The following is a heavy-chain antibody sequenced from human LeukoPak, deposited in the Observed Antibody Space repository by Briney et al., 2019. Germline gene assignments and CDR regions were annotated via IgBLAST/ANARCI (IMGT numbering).Heavy chain of an antibody. V-gene: IGHV3-33*08. CDR3: ARGSLYFDWFIMGY. CDR2: IWYDGSNK. Sequence: GGSLRLSCAGSGFTFSSYGMHWVRQAPGKGLEWVAVIWYDGSNKYYADSVKGRFTISRDNSKNTLYLQMNSLRAEDTAVYYCARGSLYFDWFIMGYWGQGTLVTVSS. J-gene: IGHJ4*02. CDR1: GFTFSSYG. D-gene: IGHD3-9*01.